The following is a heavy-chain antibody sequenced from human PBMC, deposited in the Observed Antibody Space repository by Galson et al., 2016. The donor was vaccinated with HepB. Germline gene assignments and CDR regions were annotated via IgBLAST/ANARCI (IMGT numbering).Heavy chain of an antibody. CDR2: LSYDGSQE. V-gene: IGHV3-30*04. J-gene: IGHJ4*02. Sequence: SLRLSCAGSGFPFSKYAIHWVRQAPGKGLEWVATLSYDGSQEYYADSVKGRFTISRDNSKNTLYLQMNSLRAEDTAVYYCAKVAAAGTGLPNEYWGQGTLVTVSS. D-gene: IGHD6-13*01. CDR1: GFPFSKYA. CDR3: AKVAAAGTGLPNEY.